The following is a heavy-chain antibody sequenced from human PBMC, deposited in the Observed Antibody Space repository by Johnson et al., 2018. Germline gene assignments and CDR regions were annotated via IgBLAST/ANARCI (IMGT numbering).Heavy chain of an antibody. Sequence: VQLVQSGGGVVQPGRSLRLSCAASGFSFSNYWMTWVRQTPGKGLQWLALIKTDGSVKYYLDSVKGRFAISRDNAKNSLFLEMNSLRDEETGVYYCVGDPHWDDADIWGQGTMVTVSS. D-gene: IGHD7-27*01. J-gene: IGHJ3*02. CDR3: VGDPHWDDADI. CDR1: GFSFSNYW. CDR2: IKTDGSVK. V-gene: IGHV3-7*01.